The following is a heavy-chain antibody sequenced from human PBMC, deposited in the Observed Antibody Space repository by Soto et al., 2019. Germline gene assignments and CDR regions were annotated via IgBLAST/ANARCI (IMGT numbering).Heavy chain of an antibody. CDR3: ARGYYYYDSSDP. Sequence: GGSLRLSCAASGFTVSSNYMSWVRQAPGKGLEWVSVIYSGGSTYYADSVKGRFTISRDNSKNTLYLQMNSLRAEDTAVYYCARGYYYYDSSDPWGQGTLVTVSS. J-gene: IGHJ5*02. D-gene: IGHD3-22*01. V-gene: IGHV3-53*01. CDR1: GFTVSSNY. CDR2: IYSGGST.